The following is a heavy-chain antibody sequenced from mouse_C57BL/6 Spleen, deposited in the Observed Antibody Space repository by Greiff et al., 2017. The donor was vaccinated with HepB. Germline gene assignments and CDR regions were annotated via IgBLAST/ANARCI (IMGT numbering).Heavy chain of an antibody. CDR1: GFTFSSYA. V-gene: IGHV5-4*03. CDR2: ISDGGSYT. D-gene: IGHD1-1*01. J-gene: IGHJ1*03. CDR3: ARGYYGRPWCFDV. Sequence: EVKVVESGGGLVKPGGSLKLSCAASGFTFSSYAMSWVRQTPEKRLEWVATISDGGSYTYYPDNVKGRFTISRDNAKNNLYLQMSHLKSEDTAMYYCARGYYGRPWCFDVWGTGTTVTVSS.